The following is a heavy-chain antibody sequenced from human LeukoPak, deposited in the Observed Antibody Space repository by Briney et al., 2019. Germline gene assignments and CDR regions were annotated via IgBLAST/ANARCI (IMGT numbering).Heavy chain of an antibody. J-gene: IGHJ3*02. Sequence: ASVKVSCKASGYTFTSYAMNWVRQAPGQGLEWMGWINTNTGNPTYAQGFTGRFVFSLDTSVSTAYLQISSLKAEDTAVYYCAREEEQQLVLGAFDIWGQGTMVTVSS. CDR1: GYTFTSYA. CDR3: AREEEQQLVLGAFDI. CDR2: INTNTGNP. V-gene: IGHV7-4-1*02. D-gene: IGHD6-13*01.